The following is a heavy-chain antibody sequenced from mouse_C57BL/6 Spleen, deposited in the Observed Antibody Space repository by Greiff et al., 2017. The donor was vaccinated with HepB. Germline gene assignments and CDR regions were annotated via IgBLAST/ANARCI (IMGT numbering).Heavy chain of an antibody. V-gene: IGHV5-17*01. CDR3: ATTVGDAMDY. CDR2: ISSGSSTI. J-gene: IGHJ4*01. D-gene: IGHD1-1*01. CDR1: GFTFSDYG. Sequence: DVMLVESGGGLVKPGGSLKLSCAASGFTFSDYGMHWVRQAPEKGLEWVAYISSGSSTIYYADTVKGRFTISRDNAKNTLFLQMTSLRSEDTAMYYCATTVGDAMDYWGQGTSVTVSS.